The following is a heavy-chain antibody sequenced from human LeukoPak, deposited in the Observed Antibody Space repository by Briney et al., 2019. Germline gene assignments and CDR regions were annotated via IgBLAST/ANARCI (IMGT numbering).Heavy chain of an antibody. V-gene: IGHV5-51*01. Sequence: GESLQISCKGSGYSFTSYWIGWVRQLPGKGLEWMGIIYPGDSDTRYSPSFQGQVTISADKSISTAYLQWSSLEASDTAMYYCARPMAIFGVVKYYYGMDVWGQGTTVTVSS. D-gene: IGHD3-3*01. CDR3: ARPMAIFGVVKYYYGMDV. CDR1: GYSFTSYW. CDR2: IYPGDSDT. J-gene: IGHJ6*02.